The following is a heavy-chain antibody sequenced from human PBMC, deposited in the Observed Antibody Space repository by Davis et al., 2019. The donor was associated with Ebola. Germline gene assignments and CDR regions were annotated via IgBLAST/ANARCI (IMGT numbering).Heavy chain of an antibody. CDR3: ATGGGLS. J-gene: IGHJ5*02. V-gene: IGHV4-39*01. CDR2: IHYSGST. CDR1: GGSISSSSYY. D-gene: IGHD3-16*01. Sequence: MPSETLSLTCTVSGGSISSSSYYWGWIRQPPGKGLEWIGSIHYSGSTYYKPTLKSRVTISVDTSKNQFSLKLSSVTAADTAVYYCATGGGLSWGQGTLVTVSS.